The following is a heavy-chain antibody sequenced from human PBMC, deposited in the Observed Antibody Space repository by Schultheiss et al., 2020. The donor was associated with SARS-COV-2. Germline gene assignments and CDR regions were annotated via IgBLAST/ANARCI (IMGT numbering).Heavy chain of an antibody. D-gene: IGHD4-17*01. CDR2: IIPILGIA. Sequence: SVKVSCKASGYTFTGYYMHWVRQAPGQGLEWMGRIIPILGIANYAQKFQGRVTITADKSTSTAYMELSSLRSEDTAVYYCARETSYGDYTDYWGQGTLVTVSS. V-gene: IGHV1-69*04. CDR3: ARETSYGDYTDY. J-gene: IGHJ4*02. CDR1: GYTFTGYY.